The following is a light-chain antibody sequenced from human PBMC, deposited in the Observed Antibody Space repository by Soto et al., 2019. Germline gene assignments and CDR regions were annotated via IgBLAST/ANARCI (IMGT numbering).Light chain of an antibody. Sequence: QSVLTQPPSVSAAPGQKVTISCSGSSSNIGNNYVSWYQQLPGTAPKLLIYDNNKRPSGIPDRFSGSKSGTSASLAITGLQAEDEGDYYCQSYDNTLSARYVFGTGTQLTVL. CDR2: DNN. CDR3: QSYDNTLSARYV. J-gene: IGLJ1*01. V-gene: IGLV1-51*01. CDR1: SSNIGNNY.